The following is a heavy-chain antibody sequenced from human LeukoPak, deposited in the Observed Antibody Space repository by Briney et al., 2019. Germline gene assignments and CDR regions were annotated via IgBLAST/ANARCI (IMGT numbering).Heavy chain of an antibody. CDR2: TKQDGSEK. Sequence: PGGSLRLSCAASGFTFSSYWMSWVRQAPGKGLEWVANTKQDGSEKYYVDSVKGRFTISRDNAKNSLYLQMNSLRAEDTAVYYCAREGDSSGWYSPGYFDLWGRGTLVTVSS. CDR1: GFTFSSYW. V-gene: IGHV3-7*01. D-gene: IGHD6-19*01. J-gene: IGHJ2*01. CDR3: AREGDSSGWYSPGYFDL.